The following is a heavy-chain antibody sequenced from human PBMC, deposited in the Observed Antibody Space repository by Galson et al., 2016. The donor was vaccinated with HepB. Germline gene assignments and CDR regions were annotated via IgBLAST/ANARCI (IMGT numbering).Heavy chain of an antibody. V-gene: IGHV4-31*03. J-gene: IGHJ6*02. Sequence: TLSLTCTVSGGSISSGDYYWSWIRQHPGKGLEWIGYIYYYGSTYYSPSLRSRVTLSVDTSKNQFSLKLISVTAADTAVYYCAREESAGRDYYHAVDVWGHGTTVTVSS. CDR3: AREESAGRDYYHAVDV. D-gene: IGHD4/OR15-4a*01. CDR2: IYYYGST. CDR1: GGSISSGDYY.